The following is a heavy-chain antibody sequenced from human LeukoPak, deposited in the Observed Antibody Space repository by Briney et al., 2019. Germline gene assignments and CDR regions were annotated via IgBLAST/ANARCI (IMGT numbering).Heavy chain of an antibody. Sequence: GGSLRLSCAASGFTFSSYSMNWVSQVAGKGLEWVSYISPGNSTKYYADSVKGRFTISGDNAQNSLYLQMNSLRAEDTAVYYCARGDGYWGQGTLVTVSS. CDR2: ISPGNSTK. CDR1: GFTFSSYS. CDR3: ARGDGY. V-gene: IGHV3-48*01. J-gene: IGHJ4*02.